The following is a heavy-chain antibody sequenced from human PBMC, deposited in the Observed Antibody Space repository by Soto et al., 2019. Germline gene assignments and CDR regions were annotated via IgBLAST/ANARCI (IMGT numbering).Heavy chain of an antibody. CDR3: AKGNNDFYFAT. Sequence: EVQLLESGGTLVQPGGSLRLSCAASGFSFVDYAMYWVRQAPGKGLEWVSAISSSGSSTFYADSVKGRFTISRDSSKNTLSLQMNSLRVDDTAIYYCAKGNNDFYFATWGQGTLVTVSS. J-gene: IGHJ4*02. V-gene: IGHV3-23*01. D-gene: IGHD1-1*01. CDR1: GFSFVDYA. CDR2: ISSSGSST.